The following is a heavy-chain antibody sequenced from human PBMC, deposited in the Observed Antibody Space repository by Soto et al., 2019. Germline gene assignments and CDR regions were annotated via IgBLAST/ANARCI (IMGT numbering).Heavy chain of an antibody. CDR3: AKGREHRPPFALNY. Sequence: GGTLRLSFVASGISFSIYGTSCASQDQGKGLECVSGISGSGDSKYYADYVKGRFNISRDNSKNKLYMKMNRLRAEDTAVYSCAKGREHRPPFALNYWGQGTLVTVSS. J-gene: IGHJ4*02. V-gene: IGHV3-23*01. CDR1: GISFSIYG. CDR2: ISGSGDSK. D-gene: IGHD6-6*01.